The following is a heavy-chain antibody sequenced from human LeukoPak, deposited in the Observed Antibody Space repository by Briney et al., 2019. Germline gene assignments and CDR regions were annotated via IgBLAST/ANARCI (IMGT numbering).Heavy chain of an antibody. D-gene: IGHD3-10*01. CDR3: ANREGRFGEMTRFDY. CDR2: SSGDGFST. Sequence: PGGSLRLSCAASGFILSSYAMSWVRQTPGKGLEWVSASSGDGFSTYYAGSVRGRFTISRDNSKNTLYLQMNSLRAEDTAVYYCANREGRFGEMTRFDYWGQGTLVTVSS. V-gene: IGHV3-23*01. J-gene: IGHJ4*02. CDR1: GFILSSYA.